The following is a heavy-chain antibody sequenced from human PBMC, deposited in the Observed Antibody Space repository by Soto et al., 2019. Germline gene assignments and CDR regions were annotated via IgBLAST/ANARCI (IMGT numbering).Heavy chain of an antibody. Sequence: PSETLSLTCTVSGGSISSGGYYWSWIRQHPGKGLEWIGYIYYSGSTYYNPSLKSRVTISVDTSKNQFSLKLSSVTAADTAVYYCARVPHITIFGVVTPHPIDYWGQGTLVTVSS. D-gene: IGHD3-3*01. CDR3: ARVPHITIFGVVTPHPIDY. J-gene: IGHJ4*02. CDR1: GGSISSGGYY. CDR2: IYYSGST. V-gene: IGHV4-31*03.